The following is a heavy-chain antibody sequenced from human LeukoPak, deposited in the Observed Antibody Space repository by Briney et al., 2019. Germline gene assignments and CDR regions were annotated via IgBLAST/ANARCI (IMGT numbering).Heavy chain of an antibody. J-gene: IGHJ4*02. D-gene: IGHD2-8*01. Sequence: GGSLRLSCAASGFTSSSFAMHWVRQAPGKGLEWVAVISFDGSKKQYVDSVKGRFSFSRDHSKNTLYLQMNSLRADDTAVYYCVRGGTDILLEPPAIPFDYWGQGALVTVSS. CDR1: GFTSSSFA. CDR2: ISFDGSKK. V-gene: IGHV3-30*04. CDR3: VRGGTDILLEPPAIPFDY.